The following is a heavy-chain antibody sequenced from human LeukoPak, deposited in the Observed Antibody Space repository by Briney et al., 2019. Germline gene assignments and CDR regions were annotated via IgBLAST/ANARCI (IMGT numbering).Heavy chain of an antibody. V-gene: IGHV5-51*01. Sequence: GESLKISCKGSGYSFTSYWIGWVRQMPGKGLEWMAIIYPGDSNTKYSPSFQGQVTISADKSISTAYLQWRSLKASDTAMYFCARLPAGSSGWPDYWGQGTLVTVSS. CDR2: IYPGDSNT. J-gene: IGHJ4*02. D-gene: IGHD6-19*01. CDR1: GYSFTSYW. CDR3: ARLPAGSSGWPDY.